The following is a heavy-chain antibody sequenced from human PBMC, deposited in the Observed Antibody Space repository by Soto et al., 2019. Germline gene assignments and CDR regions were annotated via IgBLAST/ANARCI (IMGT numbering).Heavy chain of an antibody. CDR2: LYSGGST. CDR3: ARDNYYYFDY. J-gene: IGHJ4*02. D-gene: IGHD3-10*01. Sequence: HPGGSLRLSCAASGFTVSSNYMSWVRQAPGKGLEWVSVLYSGGSTYYADSVKGRFTISRDNSKNTLYLQMNSLRAEDTAVYYCARDNYYYFDYWGQGTLVTVSS. CDR1: GFTVSSNY. V-gene: IGHV3-53*01.